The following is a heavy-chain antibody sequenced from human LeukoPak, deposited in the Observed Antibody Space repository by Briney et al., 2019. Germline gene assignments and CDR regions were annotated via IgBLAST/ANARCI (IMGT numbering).Heavy chain of an antibody. CDR2: IYYSGST. D-gene: IGHD3-22*01. CDR1: GGSISSYY. V-gene: IGHV4-59*12. CDR3: ARDSSISGYLAFDI. Sequence: SETLSLTCTVSGGSISSYYWSWIRQPPGKGLEWIGYIYYSGSTNYNSSLKSRVTISVDTSKNQFSLKLSSVTAADTAVYYCARDSSISGYLAFDIWGQGTMVTVSS. J-gene: IGHJ3*02.